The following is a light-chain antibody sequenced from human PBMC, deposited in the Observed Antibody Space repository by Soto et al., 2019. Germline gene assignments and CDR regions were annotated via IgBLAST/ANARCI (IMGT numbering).Light chain of an antibody. V-gene: IGKV3-11*01. CDR1: QSVGGD. CDR3: QHRTNWPPYT. J-gene: IGKJ2*01. Sequence: EIVLTQAPATLSLSPGERATLSCRASQSVGGDLAWYQQKPGQAPRLLLFDGTNRAKGIPARFSGSGFGTGFTLTISSIEPEDFAVYYCQHRTNWPPYTFGQGTKLEIK. CDR2: DGT.